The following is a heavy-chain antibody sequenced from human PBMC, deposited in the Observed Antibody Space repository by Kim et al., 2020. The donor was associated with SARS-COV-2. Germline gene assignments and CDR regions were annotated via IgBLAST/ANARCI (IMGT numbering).Heavy chain of an antibody. CDR3: SGSSGWYRLDY. Sequence: SETLSLTCAVSGVSITSATWWTWVRQPPGKGLEWIGEMFHSGTTNNNPSLKSRVTISVDKSKNHFSLNLNSVTPADTAVYYCSGSSGWYRLDYWGQGTLVTVSS. CDR2: MFHSGTT. J-gene: IGHJ4*02. V-gene: IGHV4-4*02. CDR1: GVSITSATW. D-gene: IGHD6-19*01.